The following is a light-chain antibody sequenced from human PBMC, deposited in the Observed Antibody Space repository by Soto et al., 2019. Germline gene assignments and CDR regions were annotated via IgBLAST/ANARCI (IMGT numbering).Light chain of an antibody. V-gene: IGKV1-6*01. Sequence: AIQMTQSPSSLSASVGDRVTLTCRTSQDIRNDLGWYQQKPGKAPKVLIFAASRLPSGVPSRFSGSGSGTDFTLTISSLQPEDFATYYCLQDHDYPWTFGQGTKV. CDR3: LQDHDYPWT. J-gene: IGKJ1*01. CDR1: QDIRND. CDR2: AAS.